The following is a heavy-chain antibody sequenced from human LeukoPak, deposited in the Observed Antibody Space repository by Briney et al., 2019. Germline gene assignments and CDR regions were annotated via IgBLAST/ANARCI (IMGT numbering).Heavy chain of an antibody. CDR3: ARTVGAELFDY. V-gene: IGHV1-69*04. J-gene: IGHJ4*02. CDR2: IIPILGIA. CDR1: GGXFSSYA. Sequence: ASVKVSCKASGGXFSSYAISWVRQAPGQGLEWMGRIIPILGIANYAQKFQGRVTITADKSTSTAYMELSSLRSEDTAVYYCARTVGAELFDYWGQGTLVTVSS. D-gene: IGHD1-26*01.